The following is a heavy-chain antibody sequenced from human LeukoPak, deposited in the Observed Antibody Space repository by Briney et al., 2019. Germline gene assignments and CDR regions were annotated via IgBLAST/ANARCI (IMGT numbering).Heavy chain of an antibody. J-gene: IGHJ6*02. CDR1: GFTFDDYA. Sequence: GRSLRLSCAASGFTFDDYAMHWVRQAPGKGLEWVSGISWNSGSIGYADSVKGRFTISRDNAKNSLHLQMNSLRAEDTALYYCAKDEYWDYYYYGMDVWGQGTTVTVSS. CDR3: AKDEYWDYYYYGMDV. CDR2: ISWNSGSI. D-gene: IGHD2-8*02. V-gene: IGHV3-9*01.